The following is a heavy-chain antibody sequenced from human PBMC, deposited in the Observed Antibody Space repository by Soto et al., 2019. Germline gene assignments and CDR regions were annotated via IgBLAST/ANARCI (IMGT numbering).Heavy chain of an antibody. D-gene: IGHD2-2*01. CDR1: GYTFTSYG. CDR2: ISAYNGNT. J-gene: IGHJ4*02. CDR3: ARDRERYCSSTSCYPEDY. V-gene: IGHV1-18*01. Sequence: QVPLVQSGAEVKKPGASVKVSCKASGYTFTSYGISWVRQAPGQGLEWMGWISAYNGNTNYAQKLQGRVTMTTDTSTSTAYMELRSLRSDDTAVYYCARDRERYCSSTSCYPEDYWGQGTLVTVSS.